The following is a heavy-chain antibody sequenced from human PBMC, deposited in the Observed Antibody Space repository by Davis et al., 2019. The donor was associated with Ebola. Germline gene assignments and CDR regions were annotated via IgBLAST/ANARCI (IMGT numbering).Heavy chain of an antibody. J-gene: IGHJ3*02. D-gene: IGHD3-16*01. CDR1: GGTFSSYT. CDR3: AILTFGGLKVGAFEI. V-gene: IGHV1-69*02. CDR2: IIPILGIA. Sequence: SVKVSCKASGGTFSSYTISWVRQAPGQGLEWMGRIIPILGIANYAQKFQGRVTMTEDTSTDTVYMELRSLRFEDTAVYYCAILTFGGLKVGAFEIWGQGTMVTVSS.